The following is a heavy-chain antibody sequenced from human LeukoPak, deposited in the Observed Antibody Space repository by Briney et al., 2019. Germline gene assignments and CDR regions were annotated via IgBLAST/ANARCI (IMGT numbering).Heavy chain of an antibody. CDR1: GYTFTSYG. CDR2: ISAYNGNT. V-gene: IGHV1-18*01. J-gene: IGHJ6*03. CDR3: ARVVLSGLLENNYYYYMDV. D-gene: IGHD1-1*01. Sequence: ASVKVSCKASGYTFTSYGISWVRQAPGQGLEWMGWISAYNGNTNYAQKLQGRVTMTTDTSTSTAYMELRSLRSDDTAVYYCARVVLSGLLENNYYYYMDVWGKGATVTISS.